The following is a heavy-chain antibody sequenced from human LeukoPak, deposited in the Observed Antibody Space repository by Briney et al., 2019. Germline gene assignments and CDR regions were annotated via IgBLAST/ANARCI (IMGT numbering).Heavy chain of an antibody. CDR1: GFTFSSYG. V-gene: IGHV3-30*03. J-gene: IGHJ4*02. CDR3: ARADQQWLVRFDY. CDR2: ISYDGSNK. Sequence: GGSLRLSCAASGFTFSSYGMHWVRQAPGKGLEWVAVISYDGSNKYYADSVKGRFTISRDNSKSTLYLQMNSLRAEDTAVYYCARADQQWLVRFDYWGQGTLVTVSS. D-gene: IGHD6-19*01.